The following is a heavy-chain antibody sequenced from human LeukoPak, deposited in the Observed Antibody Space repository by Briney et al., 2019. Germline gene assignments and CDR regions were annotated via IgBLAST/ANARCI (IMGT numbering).Heavy chain of an antibody. CDR1: AGSISSYY. Sequence: SETLSLTCTVTAGSISSYYWSWIRQPPRKGLEWIGYIYYTGSTNYNTSLKSRFTISVDTSKNQFSLKLSSVTAADTAVYYCARQQLSQLYYFDNWGQGTLVTVSS. CDR3: ARQQLSQLYYFDN. CDR2: IYYTGST. V-gene: IGHV4-59*01. D-gene: IGHD6-13*01. J-gene: IGHJ4*02.